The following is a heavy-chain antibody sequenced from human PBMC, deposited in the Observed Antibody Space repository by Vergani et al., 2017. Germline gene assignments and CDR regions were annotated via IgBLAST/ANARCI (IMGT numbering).Heavy chain of an antibody. CDR1: GFTFSSYA. CDR2: ISYSGGST. Sequence: EVQLLESGGGLVQPGGSLRLSCAASGFTFSSYAMSWVRQAPGKGLEWVSTISYSGGSTYYADSVKGRFTISRDNSKNTLYLQMNSLRAEDTAVYYCAKRGGRLWDYYGMDVWGQGTTVTVSS. J-gene: IGHJ6*02. D-gene: IGHD1-26*01. V-gene: IGHV3-23*01. CDR3: AKRGGRLWDYYGMDV.